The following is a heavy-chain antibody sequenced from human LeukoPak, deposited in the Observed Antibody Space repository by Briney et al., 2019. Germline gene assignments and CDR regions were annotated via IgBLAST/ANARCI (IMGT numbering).Heavy chain of an antibody. J-gene: IGHJ6*02. Sequence: ASVKVSCKASGSTFSSYAISWVRQAPGQGLEWMGGIIPIFGTANYAQKFQGRVTITADESTSTAYMELSSLRSEDTAVYYCARAGIAAAGRYYYDSSGSDNGMDVWGQGTTVTVSS. D-gene: IGHD3-22*01. V-gene: IGHV1-69*13. CDR2: IIPIFGTA. CDR3: ARAGIAAAGRYYYDSSGSDNGMDV. CDR1: GSTFSSYA.